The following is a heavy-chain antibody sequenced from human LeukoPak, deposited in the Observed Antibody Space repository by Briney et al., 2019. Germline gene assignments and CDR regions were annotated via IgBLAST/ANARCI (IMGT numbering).Heavy chain of an antibody. D-gene: IGHD6-6*01. J-gene: IGHJ3*02. Sequence: SEALSLTCTVSGYSISSGYYWGWIRQPPGKGLEWIGSIYHSGSTYYNPSLKSRVTISVGTSKNQFSLKLSSVTAADTAVYYCARMGSSSISDAFDIWGQGTMVTVSS. CDR2: IYHSGST. V-gene: IGHV4-38-2*02. CDR3: ARMGSSSISDAFDI. CDR1: GYSISSGYY.